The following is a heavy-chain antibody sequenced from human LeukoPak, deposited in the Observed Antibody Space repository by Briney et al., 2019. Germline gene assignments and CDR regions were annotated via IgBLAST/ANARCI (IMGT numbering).Heavy chain of an antibody. V-gene: IGHV4-39*01. J-gene: IGHJ4*02. CDR2: IYYSGST. D-gene: IGHD3-22*01. CDR3: ARIYYYDSSGSVFDY. Sequence: SETLSLTCTVSGGSISSYYWGWIRQPPGKGLEWIGSIYYSGSTYYNPSLKSRVTISVDTSKNQFSLKLSSVTAADTAVYYCARIYYYDSSGSVFDYWGQGTLVTVSS. CDR1: GGSISSYY.